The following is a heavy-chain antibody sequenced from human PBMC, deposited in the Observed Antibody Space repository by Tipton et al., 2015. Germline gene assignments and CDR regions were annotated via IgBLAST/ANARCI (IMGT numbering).Heavy chain of an antibody. D-gene: IGHD6-19*01. J-gene: IGHJ4*02. Sequence: SLRLSCAVSGFTFSDYAMHWVRQAPGMGLEWVAVIWFDGSNDYYADSVKGRFTISRDNSKNTLFLQMSSLRVEDTAVYYCARDPNSSGFDYWGQGTLVIVSS. CDR2: IWFDGSND. CDR3: ARDPNSSGFDY. V-gene: IGHV3-33*08. CDR1: GFTFSDYA.